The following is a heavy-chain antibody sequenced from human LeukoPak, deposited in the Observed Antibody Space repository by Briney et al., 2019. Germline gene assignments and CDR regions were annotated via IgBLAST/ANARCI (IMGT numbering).Heavy chain of an antibody. CDR3: ARADSTIAARLSRSSIFNYYYYMDV. D-gene: IGHD6-6*01. Sequence: PGGSLRLSCAASGFTFSSYGMHWVRQAPGKGLEWVANIKQDGSEKYFVDSVKGRFTISRDNAKNSLSLQMNSLRAEDTAVYYCARADSTIAARLSRSSIFNYYYYMDVWGKGTTVTVSS. CDR1: GFTFSSYG. CDR2: IKQDGSEK. V-gene: IGHV3-7*01. J-gene: IGHJ6*03.